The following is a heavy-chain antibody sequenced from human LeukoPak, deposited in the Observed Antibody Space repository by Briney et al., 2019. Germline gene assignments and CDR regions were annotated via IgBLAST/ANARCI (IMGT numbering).Heavy chain of an antibody. CDR2: IYYSGST. D-gene: IGHD6-13*01. Sequence: SETLSLTCTVSGGSISSYYWSWIRQPPGKGLEWIGYIYYSGSTNYNPSLKSRVTISVDTSKNQFSLKLSSVTAADTAVYYCARRGDRYIAAAGPFDYWGQGTLVTVSS. CDR3: ARRGDRYIAAAGPFDY. J-gene: IGHJ4*02. CDR1: GGSISSYY. V-gene: IGHV4-59*08.